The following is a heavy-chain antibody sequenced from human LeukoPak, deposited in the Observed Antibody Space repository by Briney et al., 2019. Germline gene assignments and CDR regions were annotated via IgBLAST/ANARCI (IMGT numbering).Heavy chain of an antibody. CDR3: ARRGYYYDSIRRYYMDV. D-gene: IGHD3-22*01. V-gene: IGHV4-61*02. CDR2: IYTSGST. J-gene: IGHJ6*03. Sequence: SQTLSLTCTVSGGSISSGSYYWSWIRQPAGKGLEWIGRIYTSGSTNYNPSLKSRVTISVDTSKNQFSLKLSSVTAADTAVYYCARRGYYYDSIRRYYMDVWGKGTTVTIS. CDR1: GGSISSGSYY.